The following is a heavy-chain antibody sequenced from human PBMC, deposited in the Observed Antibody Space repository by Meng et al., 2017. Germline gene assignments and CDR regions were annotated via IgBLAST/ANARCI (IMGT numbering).Heavy chain of an antibody. CDR2: MNPNSGNT. CDR3: ARYVAVAGVDY. J-gene: IGHJ4*02. CDR1: GYTFTSYD. Sequence: QLQLGQSVAEVKNTGASVNVSCKASGYTFTSYDINWVRQATGQGLEWMGWMNPNSGNTGYAQKFQGRVTMTRNTSISTAYMELSSLRSEDTAVYYCARYVAVAGVDYWGQGTLVTVSS. V-gene: IGHV1-8*01. D-gene: IGHD6-19*01.